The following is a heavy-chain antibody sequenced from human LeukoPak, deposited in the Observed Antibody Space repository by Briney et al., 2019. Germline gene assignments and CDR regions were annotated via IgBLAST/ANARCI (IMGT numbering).Heavy chain of an antibody. V-gene: IGHV4-59*08. CDR3: ARQPGRYYFDY. CDR2: IYYSGST. J-gene: IGHJ4*02. Sequence: KPSETLSLTCTVSGGSISSYYWSWIRQPPGKGLEWIGYIYYSGSTNYNPSLKSRVTISVDTSKNQFSLKLSSVTAADTAVYYCARQPGRYYFDYWGQGTLVTVSS. CDR1: GGSISSYY. D-gene: IGHD1-14*01.